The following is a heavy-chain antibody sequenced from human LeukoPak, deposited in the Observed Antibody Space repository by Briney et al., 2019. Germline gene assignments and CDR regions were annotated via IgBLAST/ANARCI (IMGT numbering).Heavy chain of an antibody. CDR1: GGSISSYY. J-gene: IGHJ3*02. CDR2: IYYSGST. CDR3: ARHGTVVTVEDAFDI. D-gene: IGHD4-23*01. V-gene: IGHV4-59*08. Sequence: SETLSLTCTVSGGSISSYYWSWIRQSPGKGLEWIGYIYYSGSTNYNPSLKSRVTISVDTSKNQFSLKLSSVTAADTAVYYCARHGTVVTVEDAFDIWGQGTMVTVSS.